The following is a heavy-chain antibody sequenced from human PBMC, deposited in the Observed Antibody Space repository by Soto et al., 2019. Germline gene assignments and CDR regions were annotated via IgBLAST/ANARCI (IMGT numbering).Heavy chain of an antibody. CDR2: TGATGRTT. Sequence: VGSLRLSGAASGFNFNIYAMTWVRQAPGKGLEWVSTTGATGRTTYYADSVKGRFTVSRDNSKNTLDLQMSNLRAEDTAVYYCATVHNTSRSFDYWGQGTLVTVSS. CDR1: GFNFNIYA. V-gene: IGHV3-23*01. J-gene: IGHJ4*02. D-gene: IGHD1-20*01. CDR3: ATVHNTSRSFDY.